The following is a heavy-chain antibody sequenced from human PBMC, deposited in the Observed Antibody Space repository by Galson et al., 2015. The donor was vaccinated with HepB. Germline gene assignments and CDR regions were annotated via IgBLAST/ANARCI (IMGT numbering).Heavy chain of an antibody. CDR2: IKQDGSEK. CDR1: GFTFSSYW. J-gene: IGHJ6*03. Sequence: SLRLSCAASGFTFSSYWMSWVRQAPGKGLEWVANIKQDGSEKYYVDSVKGRFSISRDNAKNSLYLQMNSLRAEDTAVYYCARTSWLLYYYYYYYMDVWGKGTTVTVSS. V-gene: IGHV3-7*01. CDR3: ARTSWLLYYYYYYYMDV. D-gene: IGHD3-3*01.